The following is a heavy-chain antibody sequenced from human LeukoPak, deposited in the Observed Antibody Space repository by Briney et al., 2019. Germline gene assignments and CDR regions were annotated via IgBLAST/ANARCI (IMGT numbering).Heavy chain of an antibody. CDR1: GFTFSSYA. CDR3: ARDYIAAAGKTYYYYGMDV. V-gene: IGHV3-30-3*01. J-gene: IGHJ6*02. Sequence: PGGSLRLSCAASGFTFSSYAMHWARQAPGKGREWVAVISYDGSNKYHADSVKGRFTISRDNSKNTLYLQMNSLRAEDTAVYYWARDYIAAAGKTYYYYGMDVWGQGTTVTVSS. CDR2: ISYDGSNK. D-gene: IGHD6-13*01.